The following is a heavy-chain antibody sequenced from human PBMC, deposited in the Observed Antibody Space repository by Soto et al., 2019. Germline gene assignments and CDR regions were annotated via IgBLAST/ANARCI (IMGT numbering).Heavy chain of an antibody. CDR3: ARDRGSGYYQFDY. CDR1: GGTFSSYA. J-gene: IGHJ4*02. CDR2: IIPIFGTA. Sequence: ASVKVSCKASGGTFSSYAISWVRQAPGQGLEWMGGIIPIFGTANYAQKFQGRVTITADESTSTAYMELSSLRSEDTAVYYCARDRGSGYYQFDYWGQGTLVTVSS. V-gene: IGHV1-69*13. D-gene: IGHD3-22*01.